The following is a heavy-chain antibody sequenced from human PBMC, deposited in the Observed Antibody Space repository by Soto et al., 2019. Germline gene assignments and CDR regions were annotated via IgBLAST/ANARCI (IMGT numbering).Heavy chain of an antibody. V-gene: IGHV3-21*01. CDR1: GFTFSSYS. CDR2: ISSSSSYI. D-gene: IGHD3-10*01. Sequence: EVQRVESGGGLVKPGGSLRLSCAASGFTFSSYSMNWVLQAPGKGLEWVSSISSSSSYIYYADSVKGRFTISRDNAKNSLYLQMNSLRDEDTAVYYCARDRGVLLWFGDAFDIWGQGTMVTVSS. J-gene: IGHJ3*02. CDR3: ARDRGVLLWFGDAFDI.